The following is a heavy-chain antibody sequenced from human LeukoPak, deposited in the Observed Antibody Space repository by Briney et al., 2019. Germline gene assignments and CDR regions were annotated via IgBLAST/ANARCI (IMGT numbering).Heavy chain of an antibody. J-gene: IGHJ4*02. V-gene: IGHV3-9*01. Sequence: PGGSLRLSCAASGFTFDDYAMHWVRQAPGKGLEWVSGISWNSGSIGYADSVKGRFTISRDNAKNSLYLQMNSLRAEDTAVYYCAKDLSMVRGVIFDYWGQGTLVTVSS. CDR3: AKDLSMVRGVIFDY. CDR1: GFTFDDYA. CDR2: ISWNSGSI. D-gene: IGHD3-10*01.